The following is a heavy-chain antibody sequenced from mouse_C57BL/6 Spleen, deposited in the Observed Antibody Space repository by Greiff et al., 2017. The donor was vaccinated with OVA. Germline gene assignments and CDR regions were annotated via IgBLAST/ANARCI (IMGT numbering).Heavy chain of an antibody. D-gene: IGHD1-1*01. J-gene: IGHJ1*03. V-gene: IGHV1-52*01. CDR3: ARGNYYGSFDV. Sequence: QVQLQQPGAELVRPGSSVKLSCKASGYTFTSYWMHWVKQRPIQGLEWIGNIDPSDSETHYNQKFKDKATLTVDKSSSTAYMKLSSLTSEDSAVYYCARGNYYGSFDVWGTGTTVTVSA. CDR2: IDPSDSET. CDR1: GYTFTSYW.